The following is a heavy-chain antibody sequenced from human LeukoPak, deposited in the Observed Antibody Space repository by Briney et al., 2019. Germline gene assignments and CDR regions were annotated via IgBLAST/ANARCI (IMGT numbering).Heavy chain of an antibody. CDR3: ARLLLSRSPDAFDI. Sequence: AASVKVSCKASGGTFSSYAISWVRQAPGQGLEWMGGIIPIFGTANYAQKFQGRVTITTDESTSTAYMELSSLRSEDTAVYYCARLLLSRSPDAFDIWGQGTMVTVSS. CDR1: GGTFSSYA. CDR2: IIPIFGTA. V-gene: IGHV1-69*05. D-gene: IGHD3-22*01. J-gene: IGHJ3*02.